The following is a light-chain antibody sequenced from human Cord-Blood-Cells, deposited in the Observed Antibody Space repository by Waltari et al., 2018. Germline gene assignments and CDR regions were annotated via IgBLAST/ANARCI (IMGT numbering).Light chain of an antibody. CDR1: QSISSY. V-gene: IGKV1-39*01. CDR3: QQSYSTPRT. J-gene: IGKJ2*01. Sequence: DIQMTQSPPSLSASAGDRVTITCRASQSISSYLNWYQQKPGKAPNLLIYSASSLQSGVPSRFSGSGSGTDFTLTISSLQPEDFATYYCQQSYSTPRTFGQGTKLEIK. CDR2: SAS.